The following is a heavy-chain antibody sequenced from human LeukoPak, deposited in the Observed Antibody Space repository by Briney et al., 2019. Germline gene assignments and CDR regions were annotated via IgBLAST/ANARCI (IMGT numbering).Heavy chain of an antibody. CDR2: INTNTGNP. Sequence: VASVKVSCKASGYTFTSYAMNWVRQAPGQGLEWMGWINTNTGNPTYAQGFTGRFVFSLDTSVSTAYLQISSLKAEDTAVYYCARGGLRPFDWLSVGGFLGGNNDYWGQGTMVTVSS. CDR3: ARGGLRPFDWLSVGGFLGGNNDY. V-gene: IGHV7-4-1*02. D-gene: IGHD3-9*01. J-gene: IGHJ3*01. CDR1: GYTFTSYA.